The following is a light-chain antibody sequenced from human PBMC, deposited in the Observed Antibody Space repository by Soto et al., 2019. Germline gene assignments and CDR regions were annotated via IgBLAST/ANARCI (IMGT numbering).Light chain of an antibody. CDR1: QGLNSY. CDR3: QQRSNWPIT. CDR2: HAS. J-gene: IGKJ5*01. Sequence: EIVLTQSPATLSLSPGDRATLSCRASQGLNSYLAWYQQKPGQSPRLLIYHASNRATGIPARFSGSGSQTDFTLTISSLEPEDFAVYYCQQRSNWPITFGQGTRLEIK. V-gene: IGKV3-11*01.